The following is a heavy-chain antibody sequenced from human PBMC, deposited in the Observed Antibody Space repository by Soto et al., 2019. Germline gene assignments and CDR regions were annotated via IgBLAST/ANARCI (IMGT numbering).Heavy chain of an antibody. J-gene: IGHJ4*02. CDR3: AKLHGSGSYRLDY. D-gene: IGHD3-10*01. CDR2: ISGSGGST. CDR1: GFTFSSYA. Sequence: EVQLLESGGGLVQPGGSLRPSCAASGFTFSSYAMSWVRQAPGKGLEWVSAISGSGGSTYYADSVKGRFTISRDNSKNTLYLQMNSLRAEDTAVYYCAKLHGSGSYRLDYWGQGTLVTVSS. V-gene: IGHV3-23*01.